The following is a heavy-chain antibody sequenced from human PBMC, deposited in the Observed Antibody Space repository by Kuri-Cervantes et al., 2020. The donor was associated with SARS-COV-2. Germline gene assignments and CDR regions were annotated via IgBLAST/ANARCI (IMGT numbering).Heavy chain of an antibody. CDR2: INPSGGST. CDR3: ARFEEAGPDDAFDI. D-gene: IGHD6-13*01. Sequence: ASGFTFSDYGMHWVRQAPGQGLGWMGIINPSGGSTSYAQKFQGRVTITADESTSTAYMELSSLRSEDTAVYYCARFEEAGPDDAFDIWGQGTMVTVSS. J-gene: IGHJ3*02. CDR1: GFTFSDYG. V-gene: IGHV1-46*01.